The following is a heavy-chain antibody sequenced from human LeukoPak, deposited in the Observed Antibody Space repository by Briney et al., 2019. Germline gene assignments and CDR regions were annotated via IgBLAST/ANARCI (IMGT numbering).Heavy chain of an antibody. J-gene: IGHJ1*01. Sequence: ASVKVSCKASGYTFTGCYMHWVRQAPGQGLEWMGWINPNSGGTNYAQKFQGRVTMTRDTSISTAYMELSRLRSDDTAVYYCARDPYSSSWYRAEYFQHWGQGTLVTVSS. CDR3: ARDPYSSSWYRAEYFQH. D-gene: IGHD6-13*01. CDR2: INPNSGGT. V-gene: IGHV1-2*02. CDR1: GYTFTGCY.